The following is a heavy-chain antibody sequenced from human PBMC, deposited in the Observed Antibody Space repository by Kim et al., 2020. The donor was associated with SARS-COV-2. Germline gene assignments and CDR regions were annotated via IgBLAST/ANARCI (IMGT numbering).Heavy chain of an antibody. J-gene: IGHJ5*02. CDR1: GGSITSGTYY. CDR2: IHYSGST. CDR3: RSIAVCGPRDP. Sequence: SETLSLTCTVSGGSITSGTYYWGWIRQPPGKGLEWIGTIHYSGSTDYSPSLKSRVTISVDTSKNQFSLNLSSVTAADTAVYYCRSIAVCGPRDPWGQGTLVTVSS. D-gene: IGHD6-19*01. V-gene: IGHV4-39*01.